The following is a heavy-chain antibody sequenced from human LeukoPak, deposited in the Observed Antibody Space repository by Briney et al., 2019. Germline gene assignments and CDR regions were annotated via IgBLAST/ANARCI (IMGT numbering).Heavy chain of an antibody. CDR1: GFTFSTYS. J-gene: IGHJ3*01. Sequence: PGGSLRLSCAASGFTFSTYSMHWVRQAPGKGLEWVSFIPYDGSNRYEADSTRFYADSVKGRFTISRDNSKNTLYLQMNSLRPEDTAVYSCAKNRRSSWLKDGFDCGAKGQWSPSLQ. CDR2: IPYDGSNR. V-gene: IGHV3-30*02. CDR3: AKNRRSSWLKDGFD. D-gene: IGHD6-13*01.